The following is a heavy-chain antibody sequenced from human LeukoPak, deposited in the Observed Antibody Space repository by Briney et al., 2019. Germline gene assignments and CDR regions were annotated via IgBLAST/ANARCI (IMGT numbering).Heavy chain of an antibody. CDR1: GFIFGTYG. V-gene: IGHV3-33*06. J-gene: IGHJ6*03. CDR3: AKDTTTGYMDV. D-gene: IGHD1-1*01. CDR2: IWYDGSNR. Sequence: GGSLRLSCEGSGFIFGTYGMHWVRQAPGQGLEWVAVIWYDGSNRYYADSVKGRFTISRDNSQNTLYLQMSSLRAEDTAVYYCAKDTTTGYMDVWVKGTTVTVSS.